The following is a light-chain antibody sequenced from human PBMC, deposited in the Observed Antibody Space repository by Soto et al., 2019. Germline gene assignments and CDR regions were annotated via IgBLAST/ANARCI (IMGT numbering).Light chain of an antibody. CDR2: DVN. V-gene: IGLV2-14*01. Sequence: QSALTQPASVSGSPGQSITISCTGTSSDIGGYNYVSWFQQHPGKAPKLIIYDVNNRPSGVSNRFSGSKSGTTASLAISGLQAEDEAEYFCSSYAGTNTLVLFGGRTKLTVL. J-gene: IGLJ2*01. CDR3: SSYAGTNTLVL. CDR1: SSDIGGYNY.